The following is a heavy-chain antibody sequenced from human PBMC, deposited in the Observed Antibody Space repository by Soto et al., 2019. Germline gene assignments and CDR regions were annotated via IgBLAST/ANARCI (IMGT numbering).Heavy chain of an antibody. CDR3: ARPANTVADHFDL. V-gene: IGHV5-51*01. CDR2: IYPSDSDT. J-gene: IGHJ4*02. CDR1: GYTFTIYW. D-gene: IGHD4-17*01. Sequence: GESLKISCQVSGYTFTIYWIGWVRQMPGKGLEWMGIIYPSDSDTRYSPSFQGQVTISADQSINTAYLQWDSLKASDTAIYYCARPANTVADHFDLWGQGTPVTSPQ.